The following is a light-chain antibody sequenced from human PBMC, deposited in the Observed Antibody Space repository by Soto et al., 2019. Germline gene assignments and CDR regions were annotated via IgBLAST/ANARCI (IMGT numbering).Light chain of an antibody. CDR1: LNINNF. CDR2: DAS. V-gene: IGKV3-11*01. CDR3: QQRRNWPIT. J-gene: IGKJ4*01. Sequence: EIVLTQSPATLSLSPGERATLSCRASLNINNFLAWYQQRPGQVPRLLIYDASNRATGVPARFSGSGSGTDFTLTISNLEPEDFAVYYCQQRRNWPITFGGGTKVEI.